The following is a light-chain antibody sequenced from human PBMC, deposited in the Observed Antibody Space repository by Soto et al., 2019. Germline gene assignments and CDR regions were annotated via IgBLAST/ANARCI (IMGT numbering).Light chain of an antibody. Sequence: EIVMTQSPATLSVSPGETATLSCRASQSVSSNLAWYQQKPGQAPRLLIYGASTRATDIPARFSGSGSGTEFTLTISSLQSEDFAVFYCKQYNNFWTFGHGTKVEI. CDR3: KQYNNFWT. CDR2: GAS. V-gene: IGKV3-15*01. J-gene: IGKJ1*01. CDR1: QSVSSN.